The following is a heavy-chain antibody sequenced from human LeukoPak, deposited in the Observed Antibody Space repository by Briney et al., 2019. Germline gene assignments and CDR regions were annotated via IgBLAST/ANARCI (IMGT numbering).Heavy chain of an antibody. J-gene: IGHJ4*02. D-gene: IGHD3-3*01. CDR1: VFTFSSYG. V-gene: IGHV3-30*02. Sequence: GGSLRLSCAASVFTFSSYGMHWVRQAPGKGLEWVAFIRYDGSNKYYADSVKGRFTISRDNSKNTLYLQMNSLRAEDTAVYYCAKERRYYDFWSGLIDYWGQGTLVTVSS. CDR2: IRYDGSNK. CDR3: AKERRYYDFWSGLIDY.